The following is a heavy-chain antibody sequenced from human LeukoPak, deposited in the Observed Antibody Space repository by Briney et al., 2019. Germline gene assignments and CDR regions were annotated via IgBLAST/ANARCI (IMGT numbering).Heavy chain of an antibody. J-gene: IGHJ4*02. D-gene: IGHD3-22*01. CDR1: GGSVSSSSYY. V-gene: IGHV4-39*07. CDR3: VRITMIVVVTIDY. Sequence: KTSETLSLTCTVSGGSVSSSSYYWGWIRQPPGKGLEWIGSIYYSGSTYYNPSLKSRVTISVDTSKNQFSLKLSSVTAADTAVYYCVRITMIVVVTIDYWGQGTLVTVSS. CDR2: IYYSGST.